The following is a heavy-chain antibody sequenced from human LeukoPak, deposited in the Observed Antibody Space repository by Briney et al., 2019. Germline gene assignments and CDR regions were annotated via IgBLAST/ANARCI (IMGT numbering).Heavy chain of an antibody. CDR1: GFTFSSYG. V-gene: IGHV3-33*01. CDR2: IWYDGSNK. CDR3: ARELYSSSWCFDY. Sequence: GGSLRLSCAASGFTFSSYGMHWVRQAPGKGLEWVAVIWYDGSNKYYADSVKGRFTISRDNSKNTLYLQMNSLRAEDTAVYHCARELYSSSWCFDYWGQGTLVTVSS. J-gene: IGHJ4*02. D-gene: IGHD6-13*01.